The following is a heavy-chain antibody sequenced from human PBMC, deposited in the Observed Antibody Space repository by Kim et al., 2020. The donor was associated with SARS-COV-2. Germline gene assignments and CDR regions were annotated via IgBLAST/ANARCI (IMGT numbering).Heavy chain of an antibody. V-gene: IGHV1-46*01. CDR2: INPSGGST. J-gene: IGHJ6*02. Sequence: ASVKVSCKASGYTFTSYYMHWVRQAPGQGLEWMGIINPSGGSTSYAQKFQGRVTMTRDTSTSTVYMELSSLRSEDTAVYYCAREFVRKQHQDYYYYYYGMDVWGQGTTVTVSS. CDR1: GYTFTSYY. CDR3: AREFVRKQHQDYYYYYYGMDV. D-gene: IGHD2-15*01.